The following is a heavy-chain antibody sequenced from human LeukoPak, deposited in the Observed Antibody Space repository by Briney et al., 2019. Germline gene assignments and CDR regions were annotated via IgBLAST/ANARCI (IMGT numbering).Heavy chain of an antibody. CDR3: ARAQLDYYYGMDV. CDR1: GFTFSSYT. D-gene: IGHD6-13*01. Sequence: GGSLRLSCAASGFTFSSYTMNWVRQAPGKGLEWVSLISGDGGSTYYADFVKGRFTISRDNSKNSLYLQMNSLRTEDTALYYCARAQLDYYYGMDVWGQGTTVTVSS. V-gene: IGHV3-43*02. CDR2: ISGDGGST. J-gene: IGHJ6*02.